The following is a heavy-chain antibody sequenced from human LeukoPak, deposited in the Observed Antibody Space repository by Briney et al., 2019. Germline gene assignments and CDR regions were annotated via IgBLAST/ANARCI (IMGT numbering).Heavy chain of an antibody. Sequence: SETLSLTCAVYGGSFSGYYWSWIRQPPGKGLEWIGEINHSGSTNYNPSLKSRVNISVDTYKNQFSLKLSSVTAADTAVYYCARGRGRMNWFDPWGQGTLVTVSS. CDR2: INHSGST. CDR3: ARGRGRMNWFDP. D-gene: IGHD3-16*01. J-gene: IGHJ5*02. CDR1: GGSFSGYY. V-gene: IGHV4-34*01.